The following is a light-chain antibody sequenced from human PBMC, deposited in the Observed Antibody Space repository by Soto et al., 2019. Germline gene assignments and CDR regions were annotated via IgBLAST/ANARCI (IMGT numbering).Light chain of an antibody. CDR2: EVS. V-gene: IGLV2-14*01. J-gene: IGLJ1*01. CDR1: SSDIGRFDY. Sequence: QSALTQPPSASGSPGQSVTISCTGSSSDIGRFDYVSWYQQRPGKVPKLIIYEVSNRPSGISYRFSGSKSGNTASLTISGLQAEDEADYYCSSYTTRLSLYVFGTGTKVTVL. CDR3: SSYTTRLSLYV.